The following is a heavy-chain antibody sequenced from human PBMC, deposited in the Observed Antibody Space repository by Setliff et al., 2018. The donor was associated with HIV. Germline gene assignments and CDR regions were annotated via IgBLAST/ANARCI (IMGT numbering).Heavy chain of an antibody. Sequence: SETLSLTCNVSGGSITNNNYYWGWLRQPPGKGLEWIASIYYSGSTSYNPALKSRVTMSVDAAKSQFFLKVASVTAADTAMYFCVRLYRGSTTKVKSDSWGQGMLVT. CDR3: VRLYRGSTTKVKSDS. CDR1: GGSITNNNYY. V-gene: IGHV4-39*07. J-gene: IGHJ4*02. CDR2: IYYSGST. D-gene: IGHD1-26*01.